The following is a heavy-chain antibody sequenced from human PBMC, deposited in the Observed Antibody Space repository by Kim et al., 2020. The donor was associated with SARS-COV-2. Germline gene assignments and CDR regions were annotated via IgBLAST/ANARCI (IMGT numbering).Heavy chain of an antibody. CDR3: ARPSRRHTYGRFDP. D-gene: IGHD5-18*01. J-gene: IGHJ5*02. V-gene: IGHV4-39*02. CDR2: IYYSGST. CDR1: GGSISSSDYF. Sequence: SETLSLTCTVSGGSISSSDYFWGWIRQPPGKGLEYIGGIYYSGSTYYNPSLKSRVTISIDTSKNHFSLKLGSVTAADTAVYYCARPSRRHTYGRFDPWGQGTLVTVSS.